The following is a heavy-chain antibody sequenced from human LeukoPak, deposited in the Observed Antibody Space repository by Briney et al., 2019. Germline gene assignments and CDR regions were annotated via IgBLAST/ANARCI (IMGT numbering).Heavy chain of an antibody. Sequence: SETLSLTCTVSGYSISSGYYWGWIRQPAGKGLEWIGRIFSSGNTNYNPSLKSRVTMSVDTSKTQFSLKLSSVTAADTAVYYCARMDGSNWTFDYWGQGTLVTVSS. V-gene: IGHV4-4*07. CDR1: GYSISSGYY. D-gene: IGHD6-13*01. J-gene: IGHJ4*02. CDR2: IFSSGNT. CDR3: ARMDGSNWTFDY.